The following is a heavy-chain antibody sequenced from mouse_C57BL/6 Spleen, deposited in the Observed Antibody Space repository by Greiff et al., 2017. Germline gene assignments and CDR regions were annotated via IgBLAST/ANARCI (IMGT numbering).Heavy chain of an antibody. J-gene: IGHJ1*03. CDR2: IDPSDSYP. CDR3: ARPSYSNHWYFEV. Sequence: QVQLQQPGAELVKPGASVKLSCKASGYTFTSYWMQWVKQRPGQGLEWIGEIDPSDSYPNYNQKFKGKATLTVDTSSSTAYMQLSILTSEASAVYYCARPSYSNHWYFEVWGTGTTVTVSS. D-gene: IGHD2-5*01. V-gene: IGHV1-50*01. CDR1: GYTFTSYW.